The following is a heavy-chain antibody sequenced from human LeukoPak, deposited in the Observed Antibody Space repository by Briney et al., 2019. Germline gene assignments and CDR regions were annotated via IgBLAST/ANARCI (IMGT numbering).Heavy chain of an antibody. Sequence: ASVKVSCKTSGYRFSDYGISWVRQAPGQGLQWMGWINTYNGNTEYAQSLQGSATMTIDTATATAYLEVRSLISDDTAVYYCARDLGEGAKRDLDFWGQGTLVTVSS. CDR3: ARDLGEGAKRDLDF. D-gene: IGHD1-26*01. CDR2: INTYNGNT. J-gene: IGHJ4*02. V-gene: IGHV1-18*01. CDR1: GYRFSDYG.